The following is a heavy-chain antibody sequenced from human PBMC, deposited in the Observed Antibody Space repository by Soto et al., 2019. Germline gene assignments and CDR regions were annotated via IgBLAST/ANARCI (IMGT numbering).Heavy chain of an antibody. Sequence: QVQLQQWGAGLVKPSETLSLSCAVYGQSFSGHSWAWIRQPPGKGLEWIGEINESGSTYYNPSLKSRVTISTDTSKNQFSLKLSSVSAADTAAYFCARGSGIVALPGELEDVKYDYWGQGTLDNVSS. V-gene: IGHV4-34*01. CDR2: INESGST. D-gene: IGHD1-1*01. J-gene: IGHJ4*02. CDR1: GQSFSGHS. CDR3: ARGSGIVALPGELEDVKYDY.